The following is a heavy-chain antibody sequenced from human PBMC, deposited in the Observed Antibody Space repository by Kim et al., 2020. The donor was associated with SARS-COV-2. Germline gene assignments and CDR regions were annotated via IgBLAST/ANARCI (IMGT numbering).Heavy chain of an antibody. J-gene: IGHJ4*02. CDR2: T. CDR3: ARLIGDYMPY. D-gene: IGHD4-17*01. Sequence: THYNPSLKSRVPISVDKSKNQFSLKLSAVTAADTAVYYCARLIGDYMPYWGQGTLVTVSS. V-gene: IGHV4-4*02.